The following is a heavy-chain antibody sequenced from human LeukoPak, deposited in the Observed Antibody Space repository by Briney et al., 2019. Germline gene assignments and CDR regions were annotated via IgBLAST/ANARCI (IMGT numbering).Heavy chain of an antibody. Sequence: GASVKVSCKTSGYTFTGYYIHWVRQAPGQGLEWMGCINPNSGGTHYAQKFQGRVTMTRDTSISTAYMELSRLRSDDTAVYYCATEGVYDSSGYYFDFWGQGTLVTVSS. J-gene: IGHJ4*02. CDR1: GYTFTGYY. CDR3: ATEGVYDSSGYYFDF. D-gene: IGHD3-22*01. CDR2: INPNSGGT. V-gene: IGHV1-2*02.